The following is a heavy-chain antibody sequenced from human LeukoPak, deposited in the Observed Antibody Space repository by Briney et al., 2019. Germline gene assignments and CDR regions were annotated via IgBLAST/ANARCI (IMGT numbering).Heavy chain of an antibody. CDR2: ISSSSTTI. D-gene: IGHD3-3*02. CDR3: ARGRGAAFGFYYFDY. CDR1: GFTFSSYS. J-gene: IGHJ4*02. V-gene: IGHV3-48*04. Sequence: GGSLRLSCAASGFTFSSYSINWVRQAPGKGLEWVSYISSSSTTIYYADSVKGRFTISRDNAKNSLYLQMNSLRAEDTALYYCARGRGAAFGFYYFDYWGQGTLVTVSS.